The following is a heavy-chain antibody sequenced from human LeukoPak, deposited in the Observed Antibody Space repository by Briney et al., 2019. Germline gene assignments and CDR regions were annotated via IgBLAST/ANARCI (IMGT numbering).Heavy chain of an antibody. D-gene: IGHD1-1*01. CDR2: IYTSGST. Sequence: SETLSLTCTVSGGSISSGSYYWSWLRQPAGKGLEWIGRIYTSGSTNYNPSLKSRVTISVDTSKNQFSLKLSSVTAADTAVYYCARGYWNDGLDYWGQGTLVTVSS. CDR3: ARGYWNDGLDY. V-gene: IGHV4-61*02. J-gene: IGHJ4*02. CDR1: GGSISSGSYY.